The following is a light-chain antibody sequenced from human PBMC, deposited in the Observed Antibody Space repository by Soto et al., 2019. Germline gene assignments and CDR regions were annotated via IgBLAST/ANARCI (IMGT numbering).Light chain of an antibody. CDR2: AAS. V-gene: IGKV3-20*01. CDR3: QQYGGSFLT. Sequence: EIVLTQSPGTLSLSPGERATLSCRASQSVSSSYLAWYQQKPGQAPRLLIYAASSRATGIPDRFSGGGSGTAFTLTISRLEPEDFAVYYCQQYGGSFLTFGQGTRLEIK. J-gene: IGKJ5*01. CDR1: QSVSSSY.